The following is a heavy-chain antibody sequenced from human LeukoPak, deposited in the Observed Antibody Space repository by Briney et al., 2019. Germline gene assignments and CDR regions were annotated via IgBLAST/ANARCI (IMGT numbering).Heavy chain of an antibody. D-gene: IGHD4-17*01. CDR1: GFSFSSFA. V-gene: IGHV3-23*01. CDR3: ARDPNGNYVGAFEM. Sequence: GGSLRLSCAASGFSFSSFAMMWVRQAPGMGLELISAILSGGDVFFYGDSVRGRFTISRDDSTNTLFLQMNDLRADDSAVYYCARDPNGNYVGAFEMWGPGTTVTVSS. J-gene: IGHJ3*02. CDR2: ILSGGDVF.